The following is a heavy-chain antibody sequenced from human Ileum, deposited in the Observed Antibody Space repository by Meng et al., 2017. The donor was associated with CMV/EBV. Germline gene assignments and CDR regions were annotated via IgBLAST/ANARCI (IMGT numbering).Heavy chain of an antibody. CDR3: ARDVGYCSSTSCYDGMDV. CDR1: GYTFSDWY. CDR2: INPNSGGT. J-gene: IGHJ6*02. D-gene: IGHD2-2*01. V-gene: IGHV1-2*02. Sequence: ASVKVSCKSSGYTFSDWYLHWVRQAPGQGLEWMGWINPNSGGTNYAQKFQGRVTMTRDTSISTAYMELSRLRSDDTAVYYCARDVGYCSSTSCYDGMDVWGQGTTVTVSS.